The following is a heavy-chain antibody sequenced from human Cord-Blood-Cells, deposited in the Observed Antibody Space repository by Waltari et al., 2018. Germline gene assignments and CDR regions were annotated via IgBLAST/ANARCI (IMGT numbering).Heavy chain of an antibody. CDR2: ISYDGSNK. CDR1: GFTFSSYG. Sequence: QVQLVESGGGVVQPGRSLRLSCAASGFTFSSYGMNWVRQAPGKGLEWVAVISYDGSNKYYADSVKGRFTISRDNSKNTLYLQMNSLRAEDTAVYYCAKTRTTSLFFDYWGQGTLVTVSS. J-gene: IGHJ4*02. V-gene: IGHV3-30*18. CDR3: AKTRTTSLFFDY.